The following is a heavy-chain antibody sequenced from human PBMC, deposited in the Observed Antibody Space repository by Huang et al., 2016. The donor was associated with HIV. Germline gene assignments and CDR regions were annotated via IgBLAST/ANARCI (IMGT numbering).Heavy chain of an antibody. D-gene: IGHD2-21*02. CDR3: AKVPTVVTFH. V-gene: IGHV3-23*01. CDR1: RFTFSTYA. J-gene: IGHJ4*02. Sequence: DVQLLESGGDFVQPGGSLRLSCAASRFTFSTYAMSWVRQAPGKGLEGVSAISGRGDKTYYADSVKGRFTISRDNSKNTLFLQMNSLRAEDTAVYYCAKVPTVVTFHWGQGTLVTVSS. CDR2: ISGRGDKT.